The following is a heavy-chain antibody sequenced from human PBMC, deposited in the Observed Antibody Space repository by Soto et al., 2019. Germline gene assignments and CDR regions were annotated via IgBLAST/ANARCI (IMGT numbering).Heavy chain of an antibody. V-gene: IGHV4-30-2*01. D-gene: IGHD3-22*01. J-gene: IGHJ3*02. CDR3: ARGSQGGDSSGQVDAFDI. CDR1: GGSISSGGYS. CDR2: IYHSGST. Sequence: SETLSLTCAVSGGSISSGGYSWSWIRQPPGKGLEWIGYIYHSGSTYYNPSPKSRVTISLDGSKNQFSLKLTSVTAADTAVYYCARGSQGGDSSGQVDAFDIWGQGTMVTVSS.